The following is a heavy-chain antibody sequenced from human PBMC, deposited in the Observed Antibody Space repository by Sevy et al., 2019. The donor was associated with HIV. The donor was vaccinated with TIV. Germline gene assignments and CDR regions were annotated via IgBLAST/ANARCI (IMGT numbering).Heavy chain of an antibody. Sequence: GGSLRLSCAASGFTFSSYGMHWVRQAPGKGLEWVAVIWYDGSIKYYGDSVNDRFTISRDNSKNTLYLQMNSLRAEDTAVSYCARDYISVTTRDFDAFDIWGQWTMVTVSS. CDR3: ARDYISVTTRDFDAFDI. D-gene: IGHD3-9*01. CDR1: GFTFSSYG. CDR2: IWYDGSIK. V-gene: IGHV3-33*01. J-gene: IGHJ3*02.